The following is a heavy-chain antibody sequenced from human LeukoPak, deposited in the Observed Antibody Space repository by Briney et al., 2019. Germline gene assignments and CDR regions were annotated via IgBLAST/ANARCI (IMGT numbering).Heavy chain of an antibody. CDR2: IKQDGSEN. CDR3: ARGYFSSSGRCLDV. Sequence: GGSLRLSCAASGFTFSTYWMSWVRQAPGKGLEWVANIKQDGSENYYVDSVKGRFTISRDNAKNSLYLQMNSLRVEDTAVYYSARGYFSSSGRCLDVWGQGTTVTVSS. CDR1: GFTFSTYW. D-gene: IGHD6-13*01. V-gene: IGHV3-7*01. J-gene: IGHJ6*02.